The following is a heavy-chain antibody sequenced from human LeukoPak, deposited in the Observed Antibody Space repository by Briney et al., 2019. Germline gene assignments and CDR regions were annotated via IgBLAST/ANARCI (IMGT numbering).Heavy chain of an antibody. CDR1: GYILTDYY. J-gene: IGHJ6*03. V-gene: IGHV1-2*02. CDR2: INPNSGDT. Sequence: ASVKVSCKASGYILTDYYMHWVRQAPGQGLEWMGWINPNSGDTNYARKFQGRVTMTRDTSISTVYMELRRLRYDDTAAYYCARVGVPYYYYMDVWGKGTTVTISS. D-gene: IGHD3-3*01. CDR3: ARVGVPYYYYMDV.